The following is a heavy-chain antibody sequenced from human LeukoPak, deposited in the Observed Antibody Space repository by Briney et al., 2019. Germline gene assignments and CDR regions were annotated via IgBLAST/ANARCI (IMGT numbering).Heavy chain of an antibody. CDR1: GYTLTELS. CDR2: FDPEDGET. J-gene: IGHJ6*03. V-gene: IGHV1-24*01. D-gene: IGHD6-13*01. Sequence: ASVKVSCKVSGYTLTELSMHWVRQAPGKGLEWMGGFDPEDGETIYARKFQGRVTMTEDTSTDTAYMELSSLRSEDTAVYYRATENIAAAGTYYYYYMDVWGKGTTVTVSS. CDR3: ATENIAAAGTYYYYYMDV.